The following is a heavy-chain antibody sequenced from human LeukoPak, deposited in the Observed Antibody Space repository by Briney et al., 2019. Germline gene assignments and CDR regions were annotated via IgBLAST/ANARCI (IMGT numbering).Heavy chain of an antibody. CDR1: GGTFNNYA. CDR3: ARDATLLWFGETLGGNFDY. J-gene: IGHJ4*02. V-gene: IGHV1-69*13. D-gene: IGHD3-10*01. CDR2: IIPIFDTA. Sequence: GASVKVSCKASGGTFNNYAFSWVRQAPGQGLEWMGGIIPIFDTAHYAQKFQGRVTITADESTSTAYMELSSLRSEDTAVYCARDATLLWFGETLGGNFDYWGQGTLVTVSS.